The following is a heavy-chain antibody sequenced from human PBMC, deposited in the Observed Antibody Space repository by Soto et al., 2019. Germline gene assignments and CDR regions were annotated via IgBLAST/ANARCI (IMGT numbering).Heavy chain of an antibody. V-gene: IGHV3-74*01. CDR2: INSDGIGT. D-gene: IGHD6-13*01. CDR3: ASADSSNWYKLSYYFDY. J-gene: IGHJ4*02. Sequence: PGGSLRLSCAASGFIFSSYWMHWVRQAPGKGLVWVSHINSDGIGTSYADSVKGRFTISRDNAKNTLYLQMNSLRAEDTAVYYCASADSSNWYKLSYYFDYWGQGT. CDR1: GFIFSSYW.